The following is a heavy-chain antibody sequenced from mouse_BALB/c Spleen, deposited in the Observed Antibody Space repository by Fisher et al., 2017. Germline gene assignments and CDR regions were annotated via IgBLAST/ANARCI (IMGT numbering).Heavy chain of an antibody. V-gene: IGHV5-6-2*01. J-gene: IGHJ1*01. CDR3: ARHGLTATGYFDV. D-gene: IGHD1-2*01. Sequence: RFTISRDNAKNNLYLQMSSLKSEDTALYYCARHGLTATGYFDVWGAGTTVTVSS.